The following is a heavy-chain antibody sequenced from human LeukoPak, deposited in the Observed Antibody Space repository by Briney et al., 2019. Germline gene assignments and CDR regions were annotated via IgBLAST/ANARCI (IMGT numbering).Heavy chain of an antibody. V-gene: IGHV3-30*18. J-gene: IGHJ4*02. D-gene: IGHD3-10*01. Sequence: GGSLRLSCVASGFTFSSYGMHWVRQAPGKGLEWVAVISFDGSTKYYADSVKGRFTISRDNSKNTLYLQMNSLRAEDTAVYYCAKDYYGSGSYGYFDYWGQGTLVTVSS. CDR2: ISFDGSTK. CDR3: AKDYYGSGSYGYFDY. CDR1: GFTFSSYG.